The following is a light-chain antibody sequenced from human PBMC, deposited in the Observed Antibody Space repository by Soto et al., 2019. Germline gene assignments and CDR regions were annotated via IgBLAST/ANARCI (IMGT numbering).Light chain of an antibody. CDR2: LGS. Sequence: DIVMTQSPLSLAVTPGEPASISCRSSQSLLHSNGYTYVDWYLQKPGQSPQLLIYLGSHRASGVPDRFSGSGSGADFTLEISRVEAEDVGVYYCRQALQTLSFGGGTKVEIK. CDR3: RQALQTLS. CDR1: QSLLHSNGYTY. V-gene: IGKV2-28*01. J-gene: IGKJ4*01.